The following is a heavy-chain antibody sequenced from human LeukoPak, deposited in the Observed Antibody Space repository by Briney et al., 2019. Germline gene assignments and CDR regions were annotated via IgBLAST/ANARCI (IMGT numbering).Heavy chain of an antibody. CDR3: ARDRSMIVVVGDAFDI. CDR2: INWNGGST. Sequence: RSGGSLRLSCAASGFTFDDYGMSWVRQAPGKGLEWVSGINWNGGSTGYADSVKGRFAISRDNAKDSLYLQMNSLRAEDTAVYYCARDRSMIVVVGDAFDIWGQATMVTVSS. CDR1: GFTFDDYG. V-gene: IGHV3-20*04. J-gene: IGHJ3*02. D-gene: IGHD3-22*01.